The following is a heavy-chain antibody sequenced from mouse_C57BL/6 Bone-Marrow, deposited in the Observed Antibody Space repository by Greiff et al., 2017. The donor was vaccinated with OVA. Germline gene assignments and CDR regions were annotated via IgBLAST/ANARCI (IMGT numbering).Heavy chain of an antibody. J-gene: IGHJ2*01. Sequence: EVQLQQSGPGLVKPSQSLSLTCSVTGYSITSGYYWNWIRQFPGNKLEWMGYISYDGSNNYNPSLKNRISITRDTSKNQFFLKLNSVTTEDTATYYCARPHYYGSSYGLFDYWGQGTTLTVSS. CDR1: GYSITSGYY. CDR3: ARPHYYGSSYGLFDY. D-gene: IGHD1-1*01. CDR2: ISYDGSN. V-gene: IGHV3-6*01.